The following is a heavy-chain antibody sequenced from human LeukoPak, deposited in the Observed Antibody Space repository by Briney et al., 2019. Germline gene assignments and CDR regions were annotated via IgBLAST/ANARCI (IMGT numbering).Heavy chain of an antibody. D-gene: IGHD6-13*01. V-gene: IGHV3-30*04. CDR2: ISYDESNK. J-gene: IGHJ4*02. Sequence: GGSLRLSCAASGFTFSSYAMHWVRQAPGKGLEWVALISYDESNKYYADSVKGRFTISRDNSKNTLYLQMNSLRAEDTAVYYCARQFIPRYSSSWYYFDYWGQGTLVTVSS. CDR1: GFTFSSYA. CDR3: ARQFIPRYSSSWYYFDY.